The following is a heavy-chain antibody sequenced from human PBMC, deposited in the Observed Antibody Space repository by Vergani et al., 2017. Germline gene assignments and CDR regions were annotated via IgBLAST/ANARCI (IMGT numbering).Heavy chain of an antibody. Sequence: EVQLVESGGGLVKPGGSLRLSCAASGFTFSSYSMNWVRQVPGKGLVWVSSISSSSSYIYYADSEKDRFTISRDNAKSSLYLQMNSLRAEDTAVYYCARGGTIVTKSNYGMDLWGQGTTVTVAS. CDR3: ARGGTIVTKSNYGMDL. V-gene: IGHV3-21*01. J-gene: IGHJ6*02. CDR1: GFTFSSYS. D-gene: IGHD5-18*01. CDR2: ISSSSSYI.